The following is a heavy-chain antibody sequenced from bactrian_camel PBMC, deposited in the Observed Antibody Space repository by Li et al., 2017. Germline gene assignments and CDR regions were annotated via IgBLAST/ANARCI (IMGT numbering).Heavy chain of an antibody. CDR2: IHSDGST. Sequence: VQLVESGGGLVQPGGSLRLSCAASEFTFSSYAMSWVRQAPRKGLEWLSGIHSDGSTYYGDSVKGRFTISRDNAKNTVYLQLNSLKTEDMAMYYCATMSSYYSDYKTAVYLEVWGQGTQVTVS. D-gene: IGHD4*01. J-gene: IGHJ2*01. CDR3: ATMSSYYSDYKTAVYLEV. CDR1: EFTFSSYA. V-gene: IGHV3S10*01.